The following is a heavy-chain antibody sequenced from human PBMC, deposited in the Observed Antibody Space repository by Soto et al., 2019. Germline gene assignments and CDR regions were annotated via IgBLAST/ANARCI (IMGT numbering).Heavy chain of an antibody. D-gene: IGHD5-12*01. CDR3: ARDPEGLPPSYYAGMDV. V-gene: IGHV3-48*02. Sequence: PGGSLRLSCAASGFTFSTFSMNWVRQPPGKGLEWVSYISSRGSAIYYADSVKGRFIISRDNAQNSLYLQMSSLRDEDTAVYYCARDPEGLPPSYYAGMDVWGQGTTVTVSS. CDR1: GFTFSTFS. J-gene: IGHJ6*02. CDR2: ISSRGSAI.